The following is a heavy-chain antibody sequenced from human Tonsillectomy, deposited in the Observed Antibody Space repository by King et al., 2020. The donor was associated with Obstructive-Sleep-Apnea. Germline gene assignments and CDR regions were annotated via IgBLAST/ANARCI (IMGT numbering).Heavy chain of an antibody. D-gene: IGHD3-3*01. J-gene: IGHJ4*02. CDR2: ISFDGTYK. CDR3: AKIFYDFWSGYYQSRDC. CDR1: GFTFRTYG. Sequence: VQLVESGGGVVQPGRSLRLSCAASGFTFRTYGMHWVRQAPGKGLEWVAVISFDGTYKYYGDSLKGRFTISRDNSKNTLYLQMNSLRAEDTAVYYCAKIFYDFWSGYYQSRDCWGQGTLVTVSS. V-gene: IGHV3-30*18.